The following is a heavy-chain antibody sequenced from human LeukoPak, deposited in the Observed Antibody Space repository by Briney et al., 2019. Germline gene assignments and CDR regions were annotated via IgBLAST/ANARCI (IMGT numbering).Heavy chain of an antibody. Sequence: ASVKVSCKASGYIFTSYPIHWVRQAPGQRLEWMGWINTGNGNTRYSQKFEGRVTVTRDTSATAAYMELSSLRSEDTAVYYCARDRAMADYWGQGTLVTVSS. CDR2: INTGNGNT. CDR1: GYIFTSYP. J-gene: IGHJ4*02. V-gene: IGHV1-3*04. D-gene: IGHD5-18*01. CDR3: ARDRAMADY.